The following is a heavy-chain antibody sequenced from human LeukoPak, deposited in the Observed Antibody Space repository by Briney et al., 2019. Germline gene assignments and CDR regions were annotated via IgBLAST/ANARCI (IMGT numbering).Heavy chain of an antibody. J-gene: IGHJ4*02. CDR2: IYPGDSDT. Sequence: GESLKISCKGSGYSFTNYWVGWVRQMPGKGLEWVGIIYPGDSDTRYSPSFQGHVTISADKSISTTYLQWSSLKASDTAMYYRARQPFGEGYYFDYWGQGTLVTVSS. D-gene: IGHD3-16*01. CDR3: ARQPFGEGYYFDY. CDR1: GYSFTNYW. V-gene: IGHV5-51*01.